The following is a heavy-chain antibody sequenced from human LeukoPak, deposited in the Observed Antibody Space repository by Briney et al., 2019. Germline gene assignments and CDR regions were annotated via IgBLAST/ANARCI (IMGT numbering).Heavy chain of an antibody. CDR2: ISSSGSTI. CDR1: GFTFSDYY. D-gene: IGHD6-13*01. V-gene: IGHV3-11*01. J-gene: IGHJ4*02. Sequence: GSLRLSCAAPGFTFSDYYMSWIRQAPGKGLEWVSYISSSGSTIYYADSVKGRFTISRDNAKNSLYLQMNSLRAEDTAVYYCARERGEYSSSWYGIGWGQGTLVTVSS. CDR3: ARERGEYSSSWYGIG.